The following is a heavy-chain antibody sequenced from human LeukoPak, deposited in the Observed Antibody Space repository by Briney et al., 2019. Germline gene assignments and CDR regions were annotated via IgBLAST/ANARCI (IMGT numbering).Heavy chain of an antibody. D-gene: IGHD1-26*01. Sequence: SETLSLTCTVSGGSISSGSYYWGWIRQPPGKGLEWIGNIYYSGSTYCNPSLKSRVTISVDTSKNQFSLKLSSVTAADTAVYYCAREGDIVGATTPGYFDYWGQGTLVTVSS. V-gene: IGHV4-39*07. CDR2: IYYSGST. J-gene: IGHJ4*02. CDR1: GGSISSGSYY. CDR3: AREGDIVGATTPGYFDY.